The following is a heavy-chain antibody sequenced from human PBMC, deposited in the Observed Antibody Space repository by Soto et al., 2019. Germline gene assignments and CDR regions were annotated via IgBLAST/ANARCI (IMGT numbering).Heavy chain of an antibody. D-gene: IGHD2-15*01. J-gene: IGHJ4*02. CDR1: GFSLSTSGVG. V-gene: IGHV2-5*02. Sequence: SGPTLVNPTQTLTLTCTFSGFSLSTSGVGVGWIRQPPGKALEWLALIYWDDDKRYSPSLKSRLTITKDTSKNQVVLTMTNMDPVDTATYYCAHSRIGYCSGGSCYPLYYFDYWGQGTLVTVSS. CDR3: AHSRIGYCSGGSCYPLYYFDY. CDR2: IYWDDDK.